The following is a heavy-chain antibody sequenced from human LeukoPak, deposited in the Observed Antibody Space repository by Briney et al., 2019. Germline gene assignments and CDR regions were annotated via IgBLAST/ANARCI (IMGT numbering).Heavy chain of an antibody. CDR3: ASPLRYGYSSSSTDY. CDR2: ISSSSSYI. D-gene: IGHD6-6*01. J-gene: IGHJ4*02. Sequence: GGSLRLSCAASGFTFSSYSMNWVRQAPGKGLEWVSSISSSSSYIYYADSVKGRFTISRDNAKNSLYLQMNSLRAEDTAVYYCASPLRYGYSSSSTDYWGQGTLVTVSS. CDR1: GFTFSSYS. V-gene: IGHV3-21*01.